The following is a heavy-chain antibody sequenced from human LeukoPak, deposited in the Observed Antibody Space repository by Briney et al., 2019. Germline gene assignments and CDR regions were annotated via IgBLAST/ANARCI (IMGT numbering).Heavy chain of an antibody. Sequence: GGSLRLSCAASGFTFSSYAMSWVRQAPGKGLKWVSAISGSGGSTYYADSVKGRFTISRDNSKNTLYLQMNSLRAEDTAAYCCAKDLRSSGYDPCLDYWGQGTLVTVSS. J-gene: IGHJ4*02. D-gene: IGHD5-12*01. CDR2: ISGSGGST. CDR3: AKDLRSSGYDPCLDY. V-gene: IGHV3-23*01. CDR1: GFTFSSYA.